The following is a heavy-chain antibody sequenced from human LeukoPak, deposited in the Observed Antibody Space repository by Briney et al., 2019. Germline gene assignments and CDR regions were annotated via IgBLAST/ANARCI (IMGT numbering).Heavy chain of an antibody. CDR1: GFTFSSYS. D-gene: IGHD1-1*01. Sequence: GGSLRLSCAASGFTFSSYSINWVRQAPGKGLEWVGRIKSKTDGGTTDYAAPVKGRFIISREDSKNTLYLQMNSLKTEDTAVYYCTTDLLLEGYYWGQGTLVTVSS. V-gene: IGHV3-15*01. J-gene: IGHJ4*02. CDR3: TTDLLLEGYY. CDR2: IKSKTDGGTT.